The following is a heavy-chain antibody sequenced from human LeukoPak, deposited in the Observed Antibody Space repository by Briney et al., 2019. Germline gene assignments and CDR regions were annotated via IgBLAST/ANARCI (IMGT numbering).Heavy chain of an antibody. J-gene: IGHJ5*02. D-gene: IGHD3-10*01. CDR1: GGSISRYY. CDR2: IYASETT. V-gene: IGHV4-4*07. CDR3: ARDSGTTGEVKFDP. Sequence: SETLSLTCSVSGGSISRYYWSWLRQPAGKGLEWIGRIYASETTTYNPSLASRVTMSVDTSKNQFSLKLRSVTAADTAVYYCARDSGTTGEVKFDPWGQGTLVTVSS.